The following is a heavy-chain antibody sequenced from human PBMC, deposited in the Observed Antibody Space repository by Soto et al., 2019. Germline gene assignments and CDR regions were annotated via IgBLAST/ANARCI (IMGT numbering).Heavy chain of an antibody. Sequence: GGSLRLSCAASGFTFSSYAMSWVRQAPGKGLEWVSAISGSGGSTYYADPVKGRFTISRDNSKNTLYLQMNSLRAEDTAVYYCAKDQANYDSSGYSDWGQGTLVTVSS. V-gene: IGHV3-23*01. J-gene: IGHJ4*02. CDR1: GFTFSSYA. CDR3: AKDQANYDSSGYSD. D-gene: IGHD3-22*01. CDR2: ISGSGGST.